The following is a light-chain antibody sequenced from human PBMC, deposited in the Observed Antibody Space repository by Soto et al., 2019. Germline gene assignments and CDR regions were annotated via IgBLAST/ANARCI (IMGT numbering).Light chain of an antibody. CDR2: GAS. CDR3: QQHSHWHPWT. J-gene: IGKJ1*01. Sequence: EVVFTQSPATLSLSPGERATLSCRASENVRTFVDWYQQKPGQAPRLLIHGASNRANGIPDRFSGSGSGTDFTLTISNLEPEDFAFYYCQQHSHWHPWTFGQGTKV. V-gene: IGKV3-11*01. CDR1: ENVRTF.